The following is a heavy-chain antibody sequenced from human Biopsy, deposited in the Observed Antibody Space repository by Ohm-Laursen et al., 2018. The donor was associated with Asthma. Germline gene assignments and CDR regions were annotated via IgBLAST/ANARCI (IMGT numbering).Heavy chain of an antibody. CDR1: GFTFSSYS. J-gene: IGHJ4*02. Sequence: SQRLSCAASGFTFSSYSMHWERQAPGRGPEYVSFIATDGSNKFYADSVKGRFTVSRDNSKHTLYLHMTGLRADDTGVYYCVKDHSAGYYYFDDWGQGAQVTVSS. D-gene: IGHD2-21*01. CDR2: IATDGSNK. CDR3: VKDHSAGYYYFDD. V-gene: IGHV3-64D*08.